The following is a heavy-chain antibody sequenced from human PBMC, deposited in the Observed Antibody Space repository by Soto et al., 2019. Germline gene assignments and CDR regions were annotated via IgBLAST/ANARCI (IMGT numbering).Heavy chain of an antibody. J-gene: IGHJ4*02. CDR2: INHSGST. V-gene: IGHV4-4*02. D-gene: IGHD2-15*01. Sequence: SETLSLTCAVSGGSISSSNWWSWVRQPPGKGLEWIGEINHSGSTNYNPSLKSRVTISVDTSKNQFSLKLSSVTAADTAVYYCARSGPYCPVGTCYFLMSRAVDYWGQGTLVTVSS. CDR3: ARSGPYCPVGTCYFLMSRAVDY. CDR1: GGSISSSNW.